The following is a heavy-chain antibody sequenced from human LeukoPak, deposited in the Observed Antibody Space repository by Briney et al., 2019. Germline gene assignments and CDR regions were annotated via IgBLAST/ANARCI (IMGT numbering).Heavy chain of an antibody. J-gene: IGHJ3*01. CDR2: INSDGSST. Sequence: GGSLRLSCAASGFTFSSYWMHWVRQAPGKGLVWVSRINSDGSSTSYADSVKGRFTISRDNAKNTLYLQMNSLRAEDTAVYYCAREKTYYYDSSGWVFRGQGTMVTVPS. D-gene: IGHD3-22*01. CDR3: AREKTYYYDSSGWVF. V-gene: IGHV3-74*01. CDR1: GFTFSSYW.